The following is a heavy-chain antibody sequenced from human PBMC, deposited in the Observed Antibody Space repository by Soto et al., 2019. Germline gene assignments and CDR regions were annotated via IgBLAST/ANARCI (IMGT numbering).Heavy chain of an antibody. CDR3: ARHVDTDMVLSLN. D-gene: IGHD5-18*01. CDR2: IIPILGIA. CDR1: GGTFSSYT. Sequence: QVQLVQSGAEVKKPGSSVKVSCKASGGTFSSYTISWVRQAPGQGLEWMGRIIPILGIANYAQKFQGRVTITAEKATSKAYMELSSMRSEDTAVYYCARHVDTDMVLSLNWGQGTLVTVSS. V-gene: IGHV1-69*02. J-gene: IGHJ4*02.